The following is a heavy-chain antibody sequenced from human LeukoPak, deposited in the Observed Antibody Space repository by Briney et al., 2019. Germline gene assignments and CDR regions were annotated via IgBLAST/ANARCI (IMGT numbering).Heavy chain of an antibody. D-gene: IGHD2/OR15-2a*01. J-gene: IGHJ4*02. CDR3: AKLNYLYETYYFDY. CDR1: GGSVSSGSYY. V-gene: IGHV4-39*01. CDR2: IYYSGST. Sequence: KPSETLSLTCTVSGGSVSSGSYYWSWIRQPPGKGLEWIGSIYYSGSTYYNPSLKSRVTISVDTSKNQFSLKLSSVTAADTAVYYCAKLNYLYETYYFDYWGQGTLVTVSS.